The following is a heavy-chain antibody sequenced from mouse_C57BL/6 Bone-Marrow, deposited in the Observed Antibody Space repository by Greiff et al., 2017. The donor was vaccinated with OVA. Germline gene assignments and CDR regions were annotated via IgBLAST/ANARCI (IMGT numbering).Heavy chain of an antibody. CDR3: ARPGYYGPYAMDY. V-gene: IGHV15-2*01. CDR1: DSEVFPIAY. Sequence: QVQLQQSGSELRSPGSSVKLSCKDFDSEVFPIAYMSWVRQKPGHGFEWIGGILPSIGRTIYGEKFEDKATLDADTLSNTAYLELNSLTSEDSAIYYCARPGYYGPYAMDYWGQGTSVTVSS. J-gene: IGHJ4*01. CDR2: ILPSIGRT. D-gene: IGHD1-1*01.